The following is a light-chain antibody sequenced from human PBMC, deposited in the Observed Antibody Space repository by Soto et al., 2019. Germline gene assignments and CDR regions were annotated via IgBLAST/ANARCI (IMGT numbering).Light chain of an antibody. J-gene: IGKJ1*01. CDR2: AAS. V-gene: IGKV1-6*01. CDR3: QQYYSYPWT. Sequence: AIQMTPSPASLSLFLGERVTITCRASQGIRNDLGWDQQKPGKAPKLLIYAASSLQSGVPSRFSGSGSGTDFTLTISCLQSEDFATYYCQQYYSYPWTFGQGTKVDI. CDR1: QGIRND.